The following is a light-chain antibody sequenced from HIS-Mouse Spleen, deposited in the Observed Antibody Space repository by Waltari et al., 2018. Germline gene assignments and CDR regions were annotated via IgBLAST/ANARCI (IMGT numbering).Light chain of an antibody. Sequence: SSELTQDPAVSVALGQTVRITCQGASLRSYSASWYQQKPGQAPVPVIYGKNNRPSGIPDRFSGSSSGNTASLTITGAQAEDEADYYCNSRDSSGNHWVFGGGTKLTVL. CDR1: SLRSYS. J-gene: IGLJ3*02. V-gene: IGLV3-19*01. CDR2: GKN. CDR3: NSRDSSGNHWV.